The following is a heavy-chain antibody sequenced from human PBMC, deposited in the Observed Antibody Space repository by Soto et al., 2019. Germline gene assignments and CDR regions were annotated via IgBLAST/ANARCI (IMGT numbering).Heavy chain of an antibody. CDR3: TTGRYSSSLYFDS. CDR1: GITFSNAW. Sequence: EVQLVESGGGLVKPGGSLRVSCAASGITFSNAWMTWVRQAPGKGLEWVGRIKSKIDGGTTDYGVPVKGRFTISRDDSKNTLYLQMNSLKTEDTAVYYCTTGRYSSSLYFDSWGQGTLVTVSP. D-gene: IGHD6-6*01. V-gene: IGHV3-15*01. J-gene: IGHJ4*02. CDR2: IKSKIDGGTT.